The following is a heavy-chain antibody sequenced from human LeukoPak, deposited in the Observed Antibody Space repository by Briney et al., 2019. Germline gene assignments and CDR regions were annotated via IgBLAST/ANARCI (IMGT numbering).Heavy chain of an antibody. CDR3: VRAYAAARHPFDY. Sequence: PGGSLRLSCAASGFTFRSYWMHWVRQAPGKGLVWVSRINSDGSSTSYADSVKGRFTISRDNAKNTLFLQVNSLTAEDTAVYYCVRAYAAARHPFDYWGQGTLVTVSS. J-gene: IGHJ4*02. CDR1: GFTFRSYW. CDR2: INSDGSST. V-gene: IGHV3-74*01. D-gene: IGHD6-6*01.